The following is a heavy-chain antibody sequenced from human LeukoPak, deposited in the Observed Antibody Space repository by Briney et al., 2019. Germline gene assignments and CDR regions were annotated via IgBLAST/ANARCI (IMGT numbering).Heavy chain of an antibody. CDR1: GFTFSSYA. CDR3: AKARSVQWPVQAGFDY. D-gene: IGHD6-19*01. CDR2: ISGSGGST. V-gene: IGHV3-23*01. Sequence: GGSLRLSCAASGFTFSSYAMSWVRQAPGKGLEWVSAISGSGGSTYYADSVKGRFTISRDNSKNTLYLQMNSLRAEDTAVYYCAKARSVQWPVQAGFDYWGQGTLVTVSS. J-gene: IGHJ4*02.